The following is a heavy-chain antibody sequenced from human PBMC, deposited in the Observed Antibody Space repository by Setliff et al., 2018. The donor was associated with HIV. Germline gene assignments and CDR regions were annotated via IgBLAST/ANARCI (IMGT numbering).Heavy chain of an antibody. V-gene: IGHV1-46*01. CDR1: GYTFTNFY. Sequence: ASVKVSCKTSGYTFTNFYMHWVRQAPGQGLEWMGIINPSSDSTNYAQKFQGRVTITTDESTTTAYMELSSLRSEDTALYYCAGSILTGYYTFGADYWGQGTLVTVSS. D-gene: IGHD3-9*01. J-gene: IGHJ4*02. CDR3: AGSILTGYYTFGADY. CDR2: INPSSDST.